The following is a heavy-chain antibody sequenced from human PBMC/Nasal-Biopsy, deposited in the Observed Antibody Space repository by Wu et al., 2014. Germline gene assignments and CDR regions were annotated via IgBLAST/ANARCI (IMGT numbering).Heavy chain of an antibody. CDR2: LYYSGSI. CDR3: ARRRAYGSASSRAFDI. J-gene: IGHJ3*02. CDR1: GGSISNYY. V-gene: IGHV4-59*08. D-gene: IGHD3-10*01. Sequence: TLSLTCTVSGGSISNYYWSWIRQSPGKGLEWIGYLYYSGSINYNPSLKSRVTISLDTSKSHFSLKLTSVTAADTAMYYCARRRAYGSASSRAFDIWGQGTMVTVSS.